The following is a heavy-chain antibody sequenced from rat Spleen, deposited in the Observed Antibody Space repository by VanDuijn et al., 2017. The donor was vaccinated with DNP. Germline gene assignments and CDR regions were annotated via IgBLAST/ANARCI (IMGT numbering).Heavy chain of an antibody. CDR3: ARGFPPDY. Sequence: VQLQESGPGLVKPSQSLSLTCSVTGYSITSSYRWNWIRKFPGNKLEWMGYINSAGSTNYNPSLKSRISITRDTSKNQFFLQLNSVTTEDTATYYCARGFPPDYWGQGVMVTVSS. CDR1: GYSITSSYR. J-gene: IGHJ2*01. CDR2: INSAGST. V-gene: IGHV3-3*01. D-gene: IGHD4-4*01.